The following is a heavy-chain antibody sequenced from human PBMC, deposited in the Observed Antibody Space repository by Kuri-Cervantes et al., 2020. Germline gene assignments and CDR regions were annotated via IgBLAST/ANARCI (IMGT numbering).Heavy chain of an antibody. CDR1: GFTFSSYG. V-gene: IGHV3-30*18. CDR2: ISYDGSNK. D-gene: IGHD6-13*01. CDR3: AKDQYSSTINWFDP. J-gene: IGHJ5*02. Sequence: GGSLRLSCAASGFTFSSYGMHWVRQASGKGLEWVAVISYDGSNKYYADSVKGRFTISRDNSKNTLYLQMNSLRAEDTAVYYCAKDQYSSTINWFDPWGQGTLVTVSS.